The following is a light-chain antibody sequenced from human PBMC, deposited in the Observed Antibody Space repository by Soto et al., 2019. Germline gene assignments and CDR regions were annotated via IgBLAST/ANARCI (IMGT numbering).Light chain of an antibody. CDR1: SSDVGSYYL. CDR3: CSYAGSSTSVV. V-gene: IGLV2-23*01. J-gene: IGLJ2*01. Sequence: QSALTQPASVSGSPGQSITISCTGTSSDVGSYYLVSWYQQHPGKAPKLMIYEGSKRPSGVSNRFSGSKSGNTDSLTISGLQAEDEADYYCCSYAGSSTSVVFGGGTKLTVL. CDR2: EGS.